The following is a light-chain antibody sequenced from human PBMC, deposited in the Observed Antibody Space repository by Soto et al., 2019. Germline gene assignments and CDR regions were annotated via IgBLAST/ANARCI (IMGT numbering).Light chain of an antibody. J-gene: IGKJ1*01. Sequence: EIVLTQSPGTLSLSPGERATFSCRASQSVSSSYLAWYQQKPGQAPRLLIYGTSSRATGIPDRFSGSGSGTDFTLTISRLEPEDFAVYYCQQYGASPGTFGQGTKVEIK. CDR2: GTS. V-gene: IGKV3-20*01. CDR3: QQYGASPGT. CDR1: QSVSSSY.